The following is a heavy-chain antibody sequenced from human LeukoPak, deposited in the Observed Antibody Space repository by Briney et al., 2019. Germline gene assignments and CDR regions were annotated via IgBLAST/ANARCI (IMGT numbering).Heavy chain of an antibody. D-gene: IGHD3-22*01. V-gene: IGHV1-3*01. CDR2: INAGNGNT. CDR3: AGHSVDYYDSSGYPGYGAFDI. J-gene: IGHJ3*02. Sequence: GASVKVSCKASGYTFTSYAMHWVRQAPGQRLEWMGWINAGNGNTKYSQKFQGRVTITRDTSASTAYMELSSLRSEDTAVYYCAGHSVDYYDSSGYPGYGAFDIWGQGTMVTVSS. CDR1: GYTFTSYA.